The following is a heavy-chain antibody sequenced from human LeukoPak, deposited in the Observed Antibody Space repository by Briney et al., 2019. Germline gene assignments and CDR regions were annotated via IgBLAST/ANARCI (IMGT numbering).Heavy chain of an antibody. Sequence: GGSLRLSCAASGFTFSTYAMSWVRQAPGKGLEWVSAISSSGGYTYYADSVKGRFTISRDNAKSSLYLQMNSLRAEDTAVYYCARWGKQYGDYLSYYGLDVWGPGTTVTVSS. D-gene: IGHD4-17*01. CDR1: GFTFSTYA. CDR2: ISSSGGYT. CDR3: ARWGKQYGDYLSYYGLDV. J-gene: IGHJ6*02. V-gene: IGHV3-21*01.